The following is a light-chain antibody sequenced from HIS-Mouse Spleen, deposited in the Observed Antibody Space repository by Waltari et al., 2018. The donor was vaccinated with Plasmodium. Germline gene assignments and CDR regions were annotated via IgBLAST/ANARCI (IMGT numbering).Light chain of an antibody. V-gene: IGLV3-10*01. J-gene: IGLJ3*02. CDR1: DLPKKY. CDR2: EDS. Sequence: SYELTQPPSVSVSPGQTARITCSGDDLPKKYAYSYQQKSGQAPVLVIYEDSKRPSGIPERFSGSSSGTMATLTISGAQVEDEADYYCYSTDSSGNHRVFGGGTKLTVL. CDR3: YSTDSSGNHRV.